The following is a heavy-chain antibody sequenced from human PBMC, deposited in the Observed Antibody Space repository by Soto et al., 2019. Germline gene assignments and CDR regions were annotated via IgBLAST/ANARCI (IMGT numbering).Heavy chain of an antibody. D-gene: IGHD1-26*01. Sequence: GGSLRLSCAASGFTFSSYGMHWVRQAPGKGLEWVAVIWYDGSNKYYADSVKGRFTISRDNSKNTLYLQMNSLRAEDTTVYYCAVRAIVGATGFDYWGQGTLVTVSS. CDR1: GFTFSSYG. J-gene: IGHJ4*02. CDR2: IWYDGSNK. V-gene: IGHV3-33*01. CDR3: AVRAIVGATGFDY.